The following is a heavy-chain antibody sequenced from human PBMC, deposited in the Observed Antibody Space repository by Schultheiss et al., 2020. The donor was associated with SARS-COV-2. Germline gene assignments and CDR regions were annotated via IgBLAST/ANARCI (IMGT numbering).Heavy chain of an antibody. D-gene: IGHD2-2*01. V-gene: IGHV4-39*01. CDR3: ARHLGAQRYYYYYYGMDV. CDR2: IYYSGST. CDR1: GGSISSSSYY. J-gene: IGHJ6*02. Sequence: SETLSLTCTVSGGSISSSSYYWGWIRQHPGKGLEWIGYIYYSGSTYYNPSLKSRVTISVDRSKNQFSLKLSSVTAADTAVYYCARHLGAQRYYYYYYGMDVWGQGTTVTVSS.